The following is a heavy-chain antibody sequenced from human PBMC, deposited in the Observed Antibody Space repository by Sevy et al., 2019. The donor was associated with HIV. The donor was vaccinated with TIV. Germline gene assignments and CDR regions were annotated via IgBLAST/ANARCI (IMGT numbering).Heavy chain of an antibody. Sequence: SETLSLTCTVSGGSISSYYWSWIRQPPGKGLEWIGYIYYSGSTNYNPSLKSRVTISVDTSKNQFSLKLSSVTAVDTAVYYCAREGLGLLGDDAFDIWGQGTMVTVSS. V-gene: IGHV4-59*01. J-gene: IGHJ3*02. D-gene: IGHD2-21*02. CDR3: AREGLGLLGDDAFDI. CDR2: IYYSGST. CDR1: GGSISSYY.